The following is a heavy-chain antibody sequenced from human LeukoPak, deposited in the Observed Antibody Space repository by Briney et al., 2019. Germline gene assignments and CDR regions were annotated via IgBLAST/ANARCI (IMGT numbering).Heavy chain of an antibody. CDR3: ARTSGDWLSWAWIGVDV. V-gene: IGHV4-4*02. D-gene: IGHD3-9*01. J-gene: IGHJ6*04. CDR2: IYHSGST. CDR1: GGSISSSNW. Sequence: PSGTLSPTCAVSGGSISSSNWWSWVRQPPGKGLEWIGEIYHSGSTNYNPSLKSRVTISVDKSKNQFSLKLSSVTAADTAVYYCARTSGDWLSWAWIGVDVWGKGTTVTVSS.